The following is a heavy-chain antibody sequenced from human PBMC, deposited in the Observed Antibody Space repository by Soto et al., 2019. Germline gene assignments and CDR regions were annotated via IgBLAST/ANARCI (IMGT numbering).Heavy chain of an antibody. J-gene: IGHJ6*03. Sequence: GASVKVSCKASGYTFTSYDINWVRQATGQGLEWMGWMNPNSGNTGYAQKFQGRVTMTRNTSISTAYMELSSLRSEDTAVYYCARGLWFGEAGYYYYYMDVWGKGTTVTVSS. CDR3: ARGLWFGEAGYYYYYMDV. V-gene: IGHV1-8*01. D-gene: IGHD3-10*01. CDR1: GYTFTSYD. CDR2: MNPNSGNT.